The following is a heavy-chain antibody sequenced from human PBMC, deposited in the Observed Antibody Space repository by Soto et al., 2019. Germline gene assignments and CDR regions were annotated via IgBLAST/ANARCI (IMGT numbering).Heavy chain of an antibody. CDR1: GGTFSSYA. D-gene: IGHD6-13*01. J-gene: IGHJ5*02. CDR3: ARELGQQLVPRWFDP. Sequence: SVKVSCKASGGTFSSYAISWVRQAPRQGLDWMGGIIPIFGTANCAQKFQGRVTITAYKSTSTDYMELSSLRSEETAVYYCARELGQQLVPRWFDPWGQGSLVTVSS. CDR2: IIPIFGTA. V-gene: IGHV1-69*06.